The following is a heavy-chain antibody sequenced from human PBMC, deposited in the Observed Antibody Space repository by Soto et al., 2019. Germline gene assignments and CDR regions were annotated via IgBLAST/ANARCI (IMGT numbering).Heavy chain of an antibody. Sequence: LSLTCTVSGGSISSYYWSWVRQPPGKGLEWIGYMYYSGSTNYNPSLKSRVTMSVDTSKKRFSLKLTSVTAADTAIYYCIESRDWSRAFDYWGQGALVTVSS. J-gene: IGHJ4*02. CDR3: IESRDWSRAFDY. V-gene: IGHV4-59*01. CDR1: GGSISSYY. CDR2: MYYSGST. D-gene: IGHD6-19*01.